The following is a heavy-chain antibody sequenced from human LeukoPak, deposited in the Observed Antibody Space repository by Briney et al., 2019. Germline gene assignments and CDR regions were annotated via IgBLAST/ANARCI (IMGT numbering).Heavy chain of an antibody. CDR3: ARPLYSSSWYNWFDP. V-gene: IGHV1-2*02. CDR1: GGTFSSYA. D-gene: IGHD6-13*01. J-gene: IGHJ5*02. Sequence: GASVKVSCKASGGTFSSYAISWVRQAPGQGLEWMGWINPNSGGTNYAQKFQGRVTMTRDTSISTAYMELSRLRSDDTAVYYCARPLYSSSWYNWFDPWGQGTLVTVSS. CDR2: INPNSGGT.